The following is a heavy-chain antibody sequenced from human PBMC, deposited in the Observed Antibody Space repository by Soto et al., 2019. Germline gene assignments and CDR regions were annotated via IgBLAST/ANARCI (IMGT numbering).Heavy chain of an antibody. V-gene: IGHV3-74*01. J-gene: IGHJ4*02. CDR3: ARGSTHPYYFDY. CDR1: GFTFSSYW. Sequence: GSLRLSCAASGFTFSSYWMHWVRQAPGKGLVWVSRINSDGSSTSYADSVKGRFTISRDNAKNTLYLQMNSLRAEDTAVYYCARGSTHPYYFDYWGQGTLVTVSS. CDR2: INSDGSST.